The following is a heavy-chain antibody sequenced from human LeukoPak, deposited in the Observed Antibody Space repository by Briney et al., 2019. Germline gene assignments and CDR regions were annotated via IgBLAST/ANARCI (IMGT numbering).Heavy chain of an antibody. CDR3: TTDFLDYCYDSSGSTLFDY. CDR1: GFTFSNAW. Sequence: PGGSLRLSCAASGFTFSNAWMSWVRQAPGKGLEWVGRIKSKTDGGTTDYAAPVKGRFTISRDDSKNTLYLQMNSLKTEDTAVYYCTTDFLDYCYDSSGSTLFDYWGQGTLVTVSS. CDR2: IKSKTDGGTT. D-gene: IGHD3-22*01. J-gene: IGHJ4*02. V-gene: IGHV3-15*01.